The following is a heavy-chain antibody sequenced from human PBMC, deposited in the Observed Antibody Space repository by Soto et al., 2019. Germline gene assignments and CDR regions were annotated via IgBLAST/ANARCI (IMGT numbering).Heavy chain of an antibody. CDR3: ARRSSSWYFDY. J-gene: IGHJ4*02. D-gene: IGHD6-13*01. CDR2: ISGSDGST. CDR1: GFTFSSYA. V-gene: IGHV3-23*01. Sequence: GGSLRLSCAASGFTFSSYAMNWVRQAPGKGLEWVSVISGSDGSTYYADSVKGRFTISRDNSKNTLNLQMNSLRAEDTAVYYCARRSSSWYFDYWGQGTLVTSPQ.